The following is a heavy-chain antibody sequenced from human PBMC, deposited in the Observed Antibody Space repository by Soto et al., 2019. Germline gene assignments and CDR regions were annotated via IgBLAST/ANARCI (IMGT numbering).Heavy chain of an antibody. CDR1: GGSFSGYY. CDR3: ARGRTEVKGITMIKGPTRDY. D-gene: IGHD3-22*01. CDR2: INHSGST. J-gene: IGHJ4*02. V-gene: IGHV4-34*01. Sequence: QVQLQQWGAGLLKPSETLSLTCAVYGGSFSGYYWSWIRQPPGKGLEWIGEINHSGSTNYNPSLKGRVTLSVGTSKDQFSLKLGSVAAADTAVYYCARGRTEVKGITMIKGPTRDYWGQGTLVPVSS.